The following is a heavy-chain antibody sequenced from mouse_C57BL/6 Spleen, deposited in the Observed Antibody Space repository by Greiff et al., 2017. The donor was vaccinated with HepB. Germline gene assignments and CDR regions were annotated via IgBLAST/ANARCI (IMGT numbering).Heavy chain of an antibody. CDR1: GYTFTSYG. CDR2: IYPRSGNT. D-gene: IGHD2-1*01. Sequence: VQLQESGAELARPGASVKLSCKASGYTFTSYGISWVKQRTGQGLEWIGEIYPRSGNTYYNEKFKGKATLTADKSSSTAYMELRSLTSEDSAVYFCARKGLRYGNYDDYWGQGTTLTVSS. J-gene: IGHJ2*01. CDR3: ARKGLRYGNYDDY. V-gene: IGHV1-81*01.